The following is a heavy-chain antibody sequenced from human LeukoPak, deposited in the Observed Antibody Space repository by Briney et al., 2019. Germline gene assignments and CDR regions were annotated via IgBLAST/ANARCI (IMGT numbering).Heavy chain of an antibody. CDR2: INPNSGGT. CDR1: GYTFTGYY. D-gene: IGHD3/OR15-3a*01. CDR3: ARDLAWTGIEGSYYYYGMDV. J-gene: IGHJ6*02. V-gene: IGHV1-2*04. Sequence: ASVKVSCKASGYTFTGYYMHWVRQAPGQGLEWMGWINPNSGGTNYAQKFQGWVTMTRDTSISTAYMELSRLRSDDTAVYYCARDLAWTGIEGSYYYYGMDVWGQGTTVTVSS.